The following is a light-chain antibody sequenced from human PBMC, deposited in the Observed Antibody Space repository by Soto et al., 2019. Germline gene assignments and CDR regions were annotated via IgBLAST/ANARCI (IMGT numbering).Light chain of an antibody. CDR1: QSVLYNSNDRNY. Sequence: DIGMTQSPDSLAVSLGERVTISCKSSQSVLYNSNDRNYLAWFQQKPGQPPKLLIYWASTRESGVPDRFSGSGSGTDFTLTISSLQAEDVAVYYCQQYYTTPWTFGQGTKVEIK. CDR2: WAS. CDR3: QQYYTTPWT. V-gene: IGKV4-1*01. J-gene: IGKJ1*01.